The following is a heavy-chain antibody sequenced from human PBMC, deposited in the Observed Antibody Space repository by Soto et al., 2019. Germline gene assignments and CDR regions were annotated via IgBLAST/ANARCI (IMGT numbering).Heavy chain of an antibody. Sequence: ASVKVSCKVSGYTLTELSMHWVRQAPGKGLEWMGGFDPEDGERIYAQKFQGRVTMTEDTSTDTAYMEMSSLRSEDTAVYYCATDLAGIAASSAPWGQGTLVTVSS. CDR3: ATDLAGIAASSAP. CDR1: GYTLTELS. D-gene: IGHD6-6*01. J-gene: IGHJ5*02. CDR2: FDPEDGER. V-gene: IGHV1-24*01.